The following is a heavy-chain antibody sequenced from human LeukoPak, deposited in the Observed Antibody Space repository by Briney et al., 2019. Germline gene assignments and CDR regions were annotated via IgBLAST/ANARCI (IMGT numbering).Heavy chain of an antibody. CDR1: GFTFTSSA. V-gene: IGHV1-58*01. CDR2: IIVGSGNT. D-gene: IGHD3-22*01. Sequence: SVKVSCKASGFTFTSSAVQWVRQARGQGLEWIGSIIVGSGNTNHAQKFQERVTITRDMSTSTAYMELSSLRSEDTAVYYCAASPDYYDSSGYSYYFDYWGQGTLVTVSS. J-gene: IGHJ4*02. CDR3: AASPDYYDSSGYSYYFDY.